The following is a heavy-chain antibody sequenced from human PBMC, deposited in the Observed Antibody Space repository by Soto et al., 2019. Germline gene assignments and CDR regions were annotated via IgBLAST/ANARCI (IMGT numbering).Heavy chain of an antibody. V-gene: IGHV3-74*01. D-gene: IGHD2-2*01. Sequence: GGSLRLSCAASGFTFSSYWMHWVRQAPGKGLVWVSRINSDGSSTSYADSVKGRFTISRDNAKNTLYLQMNSLRAEDTAVYYCARRDCSGTSCYRNYYYGMDVWGQGTTVTV. CDR3: ARRDCSGTSCYRNYYYGMDV. J-gene: IGHJ6*02. CDR2: INSDGSST. CDR1: GFTFSSYW.